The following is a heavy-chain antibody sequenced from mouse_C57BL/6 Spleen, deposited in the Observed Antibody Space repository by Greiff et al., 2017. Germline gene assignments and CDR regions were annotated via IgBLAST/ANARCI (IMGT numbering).Heavy chain of an antibody. CDR1: GFTFSDYG. J-gene: IGHJ1*03. Sequence: EVMLVESGGGLVKPGGSLKLSCAASGFTFSDYGMHWVRQAPEKGLAWVAYISSGSSTIYYAYTVKGRFTISSDTAKNTRFLQMASRRSEDTAMDYCARTYYSNRYFDVWGTGTTVTVSS. CDR3: ARTYYSNRYFDV. D-gene: IGHD2-5*01. CDR2: ISSGSSTI. V-gene: IGHV5-17*01.